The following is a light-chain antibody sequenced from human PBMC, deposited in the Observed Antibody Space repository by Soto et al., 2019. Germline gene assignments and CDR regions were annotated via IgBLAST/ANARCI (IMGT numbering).Light chain of an antibody. CDR3: GTWDTVRRAYV. CDR1: SSSSNIGHHS. V-gene: IGLV1-51*01. CDR2: DNE. J-gene: IGLJ1*01. Sequence: QAVVTQPPSVSAAPGQKVTISCSGSSSSSNIGHHSVSWYQHLPGTAPNLLIYDNEQQPSGIPARFSGSKSATSATLDITGLQTGDEADYYCGTWDTVRRAYVLGTATNVNV.